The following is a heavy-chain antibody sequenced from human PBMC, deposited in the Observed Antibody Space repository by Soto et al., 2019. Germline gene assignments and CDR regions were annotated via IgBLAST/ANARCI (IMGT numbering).Heavy chain of an antibody. Sequence: GGSLRLSCAASGFTFGGYGMHWVRQAPGKGLDWAAAISYDGRNTYYADSVQGRFAISRDNSKNTMYLQMNSLRVEDTAVYYCARAKWHDGSGRVREFDYWGQGALVTVSS. J-gene: IGHJ4*02. CDR2: ISYDGRNT. V-gene: IGHV3-33*01. CDR1: GFTFGGYG. CDR3: ARAKWHDGSGRVREFDY. D-gene: IGHD3-10*01.